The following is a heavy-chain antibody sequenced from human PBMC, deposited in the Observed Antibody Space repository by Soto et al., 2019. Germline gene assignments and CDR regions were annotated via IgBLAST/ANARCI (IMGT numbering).Heavy chain of an antibody. D-gene: IGHD2-2*01. V-gene: IGHV2-5*02. CDR1: GFSLSTSGVG. J-gene: IGHJ4*02. CDR3: SLRSSTSGVFDY. Sequence: QITLKESGPTLVKPTQTLTLTCTFSGFSLSTSGVGVGWIRQPPGKALEWLALIYWDGDERYSPSLRTRLTITKDPSKSQLVLTMTNMDPVDTATYYCSLRSSTSGVFDYWGQGTLVTVSS. CDR2: IYWDGDE.